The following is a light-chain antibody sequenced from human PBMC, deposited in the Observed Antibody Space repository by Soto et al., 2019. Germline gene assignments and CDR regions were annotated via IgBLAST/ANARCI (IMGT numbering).Light chain of an antibody. V-gene: IGKV3-11*01. J-gene: IGKJ2*01. CDR3: QQRNKWPT. CDR2: DAS. CDR1: QSVSSF. Sequence: EIVLTQSPATLSLSPGERATLSCRVSQSVSSFLAWYQQKPGQAPRLLIYDASNRATGIPARFSGGGSVTEFTLTISSLEPEDSAVYYCQQRNKWPTFGQGTKLEIK.